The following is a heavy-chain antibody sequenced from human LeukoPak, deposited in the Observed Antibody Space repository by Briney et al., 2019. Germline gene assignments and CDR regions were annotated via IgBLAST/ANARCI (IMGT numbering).Heavy chain of an antibody. Sequence: GGSLRLSCAASGFTFSGSAMHWVRQASGKGLEWVGRIRSQANSYATAYAASVKGRFTLSRDDSQNTAYLQMNSLKTEDTAVYYCAKQDIRSSAWYDWGQGTLVTVSS. CDR3: AKQDIRSSAWYD. V-gene: IGHV3-73*01. J-gene: IGHJ4*02. CDR2: IRSQANSYAT. CDR1: GFTFSGSA. D-gene: IGHD6-19*01.